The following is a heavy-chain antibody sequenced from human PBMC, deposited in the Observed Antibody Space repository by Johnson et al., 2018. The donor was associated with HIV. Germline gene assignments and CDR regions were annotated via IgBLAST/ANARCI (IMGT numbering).Heavy chain of an antibody. CDR2: RYSGGST. J-gene: IGHJ3*02. Sequence: MQLVESGGGLVQPGGSLRLSCAASGFTFSSNYMSWVRQAPGKGLAWVSVRYSGGSTYSADPVKGRFPISRDNSKNTLYLQMNSLIAEDTAVYYCARDPSPIVGATYAFDIWGQGTMVTVSS. CDR3: ARDPSPIVGATYAFDI. V-gene: IGHV3-66*01. CDR1: GFTFSSNY. D-gene: IGHD1-26*01.